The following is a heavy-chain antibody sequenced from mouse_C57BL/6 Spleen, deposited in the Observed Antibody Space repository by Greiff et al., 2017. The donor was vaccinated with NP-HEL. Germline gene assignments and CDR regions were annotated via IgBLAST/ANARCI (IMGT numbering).Heavy chain of an antibody. CDR3: AKARYVSSPWYFDY. J-gene: IGHJ2*01. Sequence: QVQLQQSGAELVKPGASVKISCKASGYEFSSYWMNWVKQRPGKGLEWIGQIYPGDGDTNYNGKFKGKATLTADTSSSTAYMQLSSLTSEDSAVYFCAKARYVSSPWYFDYWGQGTTLTVSS. CDR2: IYPGDGDT. CDR1: GYEFSSYW. D-gene: IGHD1-1*01. V-gene: IGHV1-80*01.